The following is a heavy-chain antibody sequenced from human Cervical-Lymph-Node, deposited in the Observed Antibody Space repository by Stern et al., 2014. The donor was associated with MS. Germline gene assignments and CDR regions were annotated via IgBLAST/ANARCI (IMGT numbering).Heavy chain of an antibody. D-gene: IGHD6-19*01. CDR3: GSGNGWYLH. J-gene: IGHJ4*02. CDR2: IHESGTT. V-gene: IGHV4-39*01. CDR1: GGSISSSTYY. Sequence: VQLEESGPGLVKPSETLSLTCTVSGGSISSSTYYWGWIRQPPGKGLEWIGNIHESGTTYYSPSLKSRVTMSVDTSTNQFSLRLSSVTAADSAVYYCGSGNGWYLHWGQGTLVTVSS.